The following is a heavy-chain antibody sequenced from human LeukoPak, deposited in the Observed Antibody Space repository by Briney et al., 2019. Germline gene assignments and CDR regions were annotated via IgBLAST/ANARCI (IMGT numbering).Heavy chain of an antibody. V-gene: IGHV1-18*01. CDR1: GYTFTSYG. J-gene: IGHJ6*02. D-gene: IGHD1-26*01. CDR2: ISAYNGNT. Sequence: GASVKVSCKASGYTFTSYGISWVRQAPGQGLEWMGWISAYNGNTNYAQKLQGRVTMTTDTPTSTAYMELRSLRSDDTAVYYCARVGLGGNYYYYGMDVWGQGTTVTVSS. CDR3: ARVGLGGNYYYYGMDV.